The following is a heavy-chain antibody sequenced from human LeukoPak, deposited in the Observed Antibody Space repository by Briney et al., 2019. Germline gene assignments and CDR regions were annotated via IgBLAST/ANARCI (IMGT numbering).Heavy chain of an antibody. CDR2: IGISSTTI. CDR3: ARDPSSDNAY. J-gene: IGHJ4*02. D-gene: IGHD1-14*01. Sequence: GGSLRLSCAASGFTLSSYSMNWVRQAPGKGLEWVSHIGISSTTIYYADSVKGRFTISRDDAKSSLYLQMNSLRAEDTAVYYCARDPSSDNAYWGQGTLVTVSS. V-gene: IGHV3-48*04. CDR1: GFTLSSYS.